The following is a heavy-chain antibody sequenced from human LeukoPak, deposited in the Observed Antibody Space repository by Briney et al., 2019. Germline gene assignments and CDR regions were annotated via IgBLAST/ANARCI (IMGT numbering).Heavy chain of an antibody. D-gene: IGHD3-22*01. Sequence: SETLSLTCAVYGGSFSGYYWSWIRQPPGKGLEWIGEINHSGSTNYNPPLKSRVTISVDTSKNQFSLRLNSVTAADTAVYYCARVISSGYYSPYYFDYWGQGTLVTVSS. CDR2: INHSGST. CDR3: ARVISSGYYSPYYFDY. CDR1: GGSFSGYY. J-gene: IGHJ4*02. V-gene: IGHV4-34*01.